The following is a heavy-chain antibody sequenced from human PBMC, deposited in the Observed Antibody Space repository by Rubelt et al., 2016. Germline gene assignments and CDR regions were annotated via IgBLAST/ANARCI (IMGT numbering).Heavy chain of an antibody. J-gene: IGHJ4*02. D-gene: IGHD3-22*01. CDR3: AKDRSNYYDSSGRFDY. CDR2: ISGSGGST. V-gene: IGHV3-23*01. Sequence: GISGSGGSTYYADSVKGRFTISRDNSKNTLYLQMNSLRAEDTAVYYCAKDRSNYYDSSGRFDYWGQGTLVTVSS.